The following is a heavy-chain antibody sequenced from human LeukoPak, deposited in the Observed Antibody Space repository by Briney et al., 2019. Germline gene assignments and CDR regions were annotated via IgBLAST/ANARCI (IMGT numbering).Heavy chain of an antibody. Sequence: GASVKVSCKTSGYTFTAYYIHWLRQAPGQGLEWMGWMNPNSGGTKYAQTFQGRVTLTRDTSISTAHLELSSLTSDDTAVYFCARQGSNSSGWYPVDDWGQGTLVTVSS. CDR3: ARQGSNSSGWYPVDD. D-gene: IGHD6-19*01. J-gene: IGHJ4*02. CDR1: GYTFTAYY. V-gene: IGHV1-2*02. CDR2: MNPNSGGT.